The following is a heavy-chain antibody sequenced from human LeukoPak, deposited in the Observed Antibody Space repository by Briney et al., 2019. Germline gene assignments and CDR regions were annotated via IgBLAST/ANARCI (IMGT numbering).Heavy chain of an antibody. J-gene: IGHJ4*02. V-gene: IGHV3-7*01. CDR2: IKQDGSEK. CDR1: GFTFSSYW. Sequence: GGSLRLSCAASGFTFSSYWMSWVRQAPGKGREWVANIKQDGSEKYYVDSVKGRFTISRDNAKNSLYLQMNSLRAEDTAVYYCARRLERITMIVVVSVFDYWGQGTLVTVSS. CDR3: ARRLERITMIVVVSVFDY. D-gene: IGHD3-22*01.